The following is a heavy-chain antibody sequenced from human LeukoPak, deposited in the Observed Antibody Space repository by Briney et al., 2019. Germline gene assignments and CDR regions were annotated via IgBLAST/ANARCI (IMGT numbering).Heavy chain of an antibody. V-gene: IGHV3-23*01. Sequence: GGSLRLSCAASGFTFSTYAMNWVRQTPGKGLDWVSGILGNAGRTYYADSVKGRFTISRDNSKNTLYLQMNSLRVEDTAKYYCAKEYTPDGLYDIDFWGQGTQVTVSS. D-gene: IGHD3-9*01. CDR3: AKEYTPDGLYDIDF. J-gene: IGHJ4*02. CDR2: ILGNAGRT. CDR1: GFTFSTYA.